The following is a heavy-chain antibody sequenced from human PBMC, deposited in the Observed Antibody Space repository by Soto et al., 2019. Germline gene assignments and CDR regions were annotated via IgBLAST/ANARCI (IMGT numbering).Heavy chain of an antibody. CDR1: GGSISSGGYY. Sequence: PSETLSLTRTVSGGSISSGGYYWSWIRQHPGKGLEWIGYIYYSGSTYYNPSLKSRVTISVDTSKNQFSLKLSSVTAADTAVYYCARMTYYDFWSGYYRPNYYYYYMDVWGKGTTVTVSS. J-gene: IGHJ6*03. V-gene: IGHV4-31*03. D-gene: IGHD3-3*01. CDR2: IYYSGST. CDR3: ARMTYYDFWSGYYRPNYYYYYMDV.